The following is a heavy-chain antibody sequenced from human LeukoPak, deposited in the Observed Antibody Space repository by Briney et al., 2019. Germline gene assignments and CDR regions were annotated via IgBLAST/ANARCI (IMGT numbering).Heavy chain of an antibody. CDR1: GYTLTELS. V-gene: IGHV1-24*01. J-gene: IGHJ4*02. D-gene: IGHD3-16*02. Sequence: ASVKVSCKVSGYTLTELSMHWVRQAPGKGLELMGGFDPEDGDTIYAQKFQGRVTMTEDTSTDTAYMELSSLRSEDTAVYYCATGWHYDYVWGSYRPHRDWGQGTLVTVSS. CDR2: FDPEDGDT. CDR3: ATGWHYDYVWGSYRPHRD.